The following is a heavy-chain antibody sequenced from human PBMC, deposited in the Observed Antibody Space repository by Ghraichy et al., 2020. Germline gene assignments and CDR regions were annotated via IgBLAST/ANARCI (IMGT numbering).Heavy chain of an antibody. CDR3: ARHPRIAAYPLFDY. V-gene: IGHV4-34*01. CDR2: INHSGST. J-gene: IGHJ4*02. D-gene: IGHD6-13*01. CDR1: GGSFSGYY. Sequence: SETLSLTCAVYGGSFSGYYWSWIRQPPGKGLEWIGEINHSGSTNYNPSLKSRVTISVDTSKNQFSLKLSSVTAADTAVYYCARHPRIAAYPLFDYWGQGTLVTVSS.